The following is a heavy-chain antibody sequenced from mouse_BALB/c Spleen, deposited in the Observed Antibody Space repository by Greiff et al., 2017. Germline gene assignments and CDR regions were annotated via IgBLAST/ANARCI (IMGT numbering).Heavy chain of an antibody. CDR3: ARSDYGKEGDFDY. V-gene: IGHV5-17*02. D-gene: IGHD2-1*01. J-gene: IGHJ2*01. CDR1: GFTFSSFG. CDR2: ISSGSSTI. Sequence: EVKLMESGGGLVQPGGSRKLSCAASGFTFSSFGMHWVRQAPEKGLEWVAYISSGSSTIYYADTVKGRFTISRDNPKNTLFLQMTSLRSEDTAMYYCARSDYGKEGDFDYWGQGTTRTVSS.